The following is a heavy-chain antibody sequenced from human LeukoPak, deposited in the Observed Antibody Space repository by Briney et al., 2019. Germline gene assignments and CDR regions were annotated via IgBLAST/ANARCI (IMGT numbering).Heavy chain of an antibody. CDR2: ISSSSSYI. Sequence: PGGSLRLSCAASGFTFSTYSMNWVRQAPGKGLEWVSSISSSSSYIFYADSVKGRFTISRDNAMNSLYLQMNSLRAEDTAVYYCARMAMYYYDSSGYSSAFDIWGQGTMVTVSS. CDR1: GFTFSTYS. J-gene: IGHJ3*02. V-gene: IGHV3-21*01. D-gene: IGHD3-22*01. CDR3: ARMAMYYYDSSGYSSAFDI.